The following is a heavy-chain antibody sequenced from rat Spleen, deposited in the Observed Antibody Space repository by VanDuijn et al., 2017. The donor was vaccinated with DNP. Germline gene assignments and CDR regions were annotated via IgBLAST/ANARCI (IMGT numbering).Heavy chain of an antibody. CDR2: MSPTTRTS. CDR1: GFTFSYYG. V-gene: IGHV5-27*01. J-gene: IGHJ4*01. D-gene: IGHD3-2*01. CDR3: TTPNA. Sequence: EVQLVESGGDLVQPGRSLKLSCAASGFTFSYYGMAWVRQAPKKGLEWVACMSPTTRTSYYRDSVKGRFTISRDNAKSTLYLQMDSLRSEETATYYCTTPNAWGQGTSVTVSS.